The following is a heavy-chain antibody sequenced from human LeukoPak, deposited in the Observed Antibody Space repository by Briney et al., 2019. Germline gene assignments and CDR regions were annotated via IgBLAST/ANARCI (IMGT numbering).Heavy chain of an antibody. V-gene: IGHV3-21*01. J-gene: IGHJ4*02. CDR3: ARAPHRLEPLPYFDY. D-gene: IGHD1-1*01. CDR1: GFTFSSYS. CDR2: ISSSSSYI. Sequence: GGSLRLSCAASGFTFSSYSMNWVRQAPGKGLEWVSSISSSSSYIYYADSVKGRFTISRDNAKNSLYLQMNGLRAEDTAVYYCARAPHRLEPLPYFDYWGQGTLVTVSS.